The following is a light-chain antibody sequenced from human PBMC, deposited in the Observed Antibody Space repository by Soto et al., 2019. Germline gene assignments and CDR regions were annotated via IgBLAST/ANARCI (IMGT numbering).Light chain of an antibody. CDR3: QQYNSYPWN. J-gene: IGKJ2*01. V-gene: IGKV1-5*01. Sequence: DIQMTQSPSTLSASVGDRVTITCRASQSISSWLAWYQQKPGKAPKLLIYDASSLESGVPSRFSGSGSGTEFTLTISSLQPDDFATYYCQQYNSYPWNFGQGTKLEIK. CDR2: DAS. CDR1: QSISSW.